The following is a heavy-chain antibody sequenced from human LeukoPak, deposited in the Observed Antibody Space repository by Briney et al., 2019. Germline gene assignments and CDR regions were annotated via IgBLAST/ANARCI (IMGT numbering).Heavy chain of an antibody. CDR1: GGTFSSYA. CDR3: ARDSMTTLVTENWFDP. V-gene: IGHV1-69*04. CDR2: IIPILGIA. J-gene: IGHJ5*02. D-gene: IGHD4-23*01. Sequence: SVKVSCKASGGTFSSYAISWVRQAPGPGLEWMGSIIPILGIANYAQQFQGRVTITADKSTSTAYMELSSLRSEDTAVYYCARDSMTTLVTENWFDPWGQGTLVTVSS.